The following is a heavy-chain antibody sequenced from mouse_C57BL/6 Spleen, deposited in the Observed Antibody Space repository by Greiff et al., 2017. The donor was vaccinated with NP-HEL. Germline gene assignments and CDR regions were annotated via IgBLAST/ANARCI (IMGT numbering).Heavy chain of an antibody. CDR3: ASLYYTDAMDY. D-gene: IGHD2-1*01. CDR2: IYPGSGNT. J-gene: IGHJ4*01. CDR1: GYTFTDYY. V-gene: IGHV1-76*01. Sequence: QVQLQQSGAELVRPGASVKLSCKASGYTFTDYYINWVKQRPGQGLEWIARIYPGSGNTYYNEKFKGKATLTAEKSSSTAYMQLSSLTSEDSAVYFCASLYYTDAMDYWGQGTSVTVSS.